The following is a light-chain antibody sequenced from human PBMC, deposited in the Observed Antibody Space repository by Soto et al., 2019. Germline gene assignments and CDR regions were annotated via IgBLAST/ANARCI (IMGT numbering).Light chain of an antibody. CDR2: DAS. J-gene: IGKJ2*01. Sequence: EVVLTQSPATLSLSPGESATLSCRASQSVSTYLAWYQQKPGQAPRLLIYDASNRVTGIPARFRGSGSGTDFTLTISSLEPDDFAVYYCRQRSNWPPTFGQGTKVDIK. CDR3: RQRSNWPPT. CDR1: QSVSTY. V-gene: IGKV3-11*01.